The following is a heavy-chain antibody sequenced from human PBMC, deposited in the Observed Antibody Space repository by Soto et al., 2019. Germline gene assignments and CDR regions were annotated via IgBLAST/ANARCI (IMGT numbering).Heavy chain of an antibody. CDR1: GGTFSTYA. Sequence: QVQLVQSGAEVEKPGSSVKVSCKSSGGTFSTYAIHWVRQAPGQGLEWMGRIIPLFGTANYTQKLKGRVTITSDESTIPAYMELSSLKSEDTAVYYCSRGARWPWFAARAERSPNGLDVWGPGTTVTFSS. CDR2: IIPLFGTA. D-gene: IGHD3-10*01. J-gene: IGHJ6*02. V-gene: IGHV1-69*01. CDR3: SRGARWPWFAARAERSPNGLDV.